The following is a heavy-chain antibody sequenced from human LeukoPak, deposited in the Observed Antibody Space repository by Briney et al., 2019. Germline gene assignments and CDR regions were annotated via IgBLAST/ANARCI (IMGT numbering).Heavy chain of an antibody. J-gene: IGHJ4*02. V-gene: IGHV1-2*02. CDR2: INPNSGGT. D-gene: IGHD3-10*01. CDR1: GYTFTGYY. Sequence: ASVKVSCKASGYTFTGYYMHWVRQAPGQGLEWMGWINPNSGGTNYAQKFQGRVTMTRDTSINTAYMELSSLGSDDTAVYYCARAGRLKSGSSPSGYWGQGTLVTVSS. CDR3: ARAGRLKSGSSPSGY.